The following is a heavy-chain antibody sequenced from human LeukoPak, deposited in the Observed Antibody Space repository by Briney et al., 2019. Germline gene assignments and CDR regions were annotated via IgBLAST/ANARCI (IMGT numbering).Heavy chain of an antibody. V-gene: IGHV3-23*01. D-gene: IGHD6-13*01. CDR1: GFTFSSYA. Sequence: GGSLRLSCAASGFTFSSYAMSWGCQAPGRGRGWVSAISGSGGSTYNADSVKGRFTISIDKSKNTLYLQMNSLRAEDTAVYYCAKDRGREAAGSGYWGQGTLVTVSS. CDR3: AKDRGREAAGSGY. J-gene: IGHJ4*02. CDR2: ISGSGGST.